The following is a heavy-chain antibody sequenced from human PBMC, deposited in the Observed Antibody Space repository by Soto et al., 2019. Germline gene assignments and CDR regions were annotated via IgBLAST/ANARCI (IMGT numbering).Heavy chain of an antibody. Sequence: QVQLVQSGAEVKKPGSSVRVSCKASGGTFSSYAISWVRQAPGQGLEWMGGIIPIFGTANYAQKFQGRVTITADKSTSTAYMELSSLRSEDTAVYYCARGGYCSGGSCYPFDYWGQGTLVTVSS. D-gene: IGHD2-15*01. CDR2: IIPIFGTA. J-gene: IGHJ4*02. CDR1: GGTFSSYA. CDR3: ARGGYCSGGSCYPFDY. V-gene: IGHV1-69*06.